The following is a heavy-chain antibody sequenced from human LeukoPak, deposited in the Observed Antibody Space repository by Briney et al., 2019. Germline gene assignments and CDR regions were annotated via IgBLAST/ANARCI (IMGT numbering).Heavy chain of an antibody. V-gene: IGHV5-51*01. CDR1: GYSFTSYW. D-gene: IGHD6-13*01. Sequence: GESLQISCKGSGYSFTSYWIGWVRQMPGKGLEWMGIIYPGDSDTRYSPSFQGQVTISADKSISTAYLQWSSLKASDTAMYYCARLLAGIAAAGANDAFDIWGQGTMVTVSS. CDR3: ARLLAGIAAAGANDAFDI. J-gene: IGHJ3*02. CDR2: IYPGDSDT.